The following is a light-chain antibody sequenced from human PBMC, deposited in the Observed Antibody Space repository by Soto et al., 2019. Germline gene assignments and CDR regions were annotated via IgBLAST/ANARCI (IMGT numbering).Light chain of an antibody. J-gene: IGKJ1*01. V-gene: IGKV1-39*01. CDR3: QQCFSLPPT. CDR1: QSIEKY. Sequence: DIQVTQSPSSLSASVGDRVTITCRASQSIEKYLSWYQQLPGKAPKLLIYAASNLQRGVPSRFSGSGSGTEFTLTISNLQPDDFAVYYCQQCFSLPPTFGRGTKVDIK. CDR2: AAS.